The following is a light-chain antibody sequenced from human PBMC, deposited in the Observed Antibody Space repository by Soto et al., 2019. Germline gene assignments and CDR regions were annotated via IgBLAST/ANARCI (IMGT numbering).Light chain of an antibody. J-gene: IGKJ5*01. CDR1: QSVSSF. CDR3: QQRSNWPPEIT. Sequence: EIVLTQSPATLSLSPGERATLSCRASQSVSSFLAWYQQKPGQAPRLLISDASKRATGIPARFSGSGSGTDFPLTISSLEPEDFAVYYCQQRSNWPPEITFGQGTRLEIK. V-gene: IGKV3-11*01. CDR2: DAS.